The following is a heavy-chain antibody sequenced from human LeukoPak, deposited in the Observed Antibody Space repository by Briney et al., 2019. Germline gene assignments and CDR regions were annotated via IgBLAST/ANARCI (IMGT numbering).Heavy chain of an antibody. Sequence: ASVKVSCKASGYTFTGYYMHWVRQAPGQGLEWMGWINPNSGGTNYAQKFQGRVTMTRDTSISTAYMELSRLRSDDTAVYYCARDRRGIAAPNDAFDIWGQGTMVTVSS. CDR3: ARDRRGIAAPNDAFDI. D-gene: IGHD6-13*01. V-gene: IGHV1-2*02. J-gene: IGHJ3*02. CDR2: INPNSGGT. CDR1: GYTFTGYY.